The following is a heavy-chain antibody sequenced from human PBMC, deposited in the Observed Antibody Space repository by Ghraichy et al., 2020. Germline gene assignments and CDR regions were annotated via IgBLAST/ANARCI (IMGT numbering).Heavy chain of an antibody. V-gene: IGHV4-4*07. J-gene: IGHJ4*02. CDR1: GGSISSHY. CDR3: ARRLILDL. Sequence: SETLSLTCTVSGGSISSHYWSWIRQPAGKGLEWIGRIYTSGRIYTSGSTNYNPSLKSRVTMSVDTSKNQFSLKLSSVTAADTAVYYCARRLILDLWGQGTLVTVSS. D-gene: IGHD1-7*01. CDR2: IYTSGST.